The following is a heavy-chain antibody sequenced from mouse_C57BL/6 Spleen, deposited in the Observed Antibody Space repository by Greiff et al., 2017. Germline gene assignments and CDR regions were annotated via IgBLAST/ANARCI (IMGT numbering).Heavy chain of an antibody. J-gene: IGHJ2*01. Sequence: LQESGAELVRPGASVKLSCKASGYTFTDYYINWVKQRPGQGLEWIARIYPGSGNTYYNEKFKGKATLTAEKSSSTAYMQLSSLTSEDSAVYFCAREITTVVDYFDYWGQGTTLTVSS. D-gene: IGHD1-1*01. CDR1: GYTFTDYY. CDR2: IYPGSGNT. V-gene: IGHV1-76*01. CDR3: AREITTVVDYFDY.